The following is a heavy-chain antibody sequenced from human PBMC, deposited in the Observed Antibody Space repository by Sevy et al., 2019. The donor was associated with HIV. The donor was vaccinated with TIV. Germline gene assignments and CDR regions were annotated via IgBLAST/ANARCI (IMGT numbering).Heavy chain of an antibody. CDR2: IRSEGKNYAT. CDR1: GFNFSAAA. Sequence: GGSPRLSCAASGFNFSAAAMHWVRQASGKGLEWVGRIRSEGKNYATAYAVSVTGRFTIYRDDSKKMVFLQMSSLKTEDTAVYYCTKHSHADYWGRGTLVTVSS. J-gene: IGHJ4*02. V-gene: IGHV3-73*01. CDR3: TKHSHADY.